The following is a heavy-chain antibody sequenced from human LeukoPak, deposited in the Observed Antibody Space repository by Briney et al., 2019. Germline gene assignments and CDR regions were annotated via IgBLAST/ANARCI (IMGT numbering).Heavy chain of an antibody. CDR3: ARLETPYYDFWSGYYNNWFDP. J-gene: IGHJ5*02. CDR2: ISSSSSYI. Sequence: PGGSLRLSCAASGFTFSSHAMNWVRQAPGKGLEWVSSISSSSSYIYYADSVKGRFTISRDNAKNSLYLQMNSLRAEDTAVYYCARLETPYYDFWSGYYNNWFDPWGQGTLVTVSS. D-gene: IGHD3-3*01. CDR1: GFTFSSHA. V-gene: IGHV3-21*01.